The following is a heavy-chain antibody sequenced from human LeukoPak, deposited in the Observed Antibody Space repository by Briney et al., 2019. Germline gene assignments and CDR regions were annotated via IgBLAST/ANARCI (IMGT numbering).Heavy chain of an antibody. D-gene: IGHD4-11*01. Sequence: PSETLSLTCTVSGGSISSGSYYWSWIRQPAGKGLEWIGRIYTSGSTNYNPSLKSRVTISVDTSKNQFSLKLSSVTAADTAVYYCARMVSDYSNGDYYYYYMDVWGKGTTVTVSS. V-gene: IGHV4-61*02. J-gene: IGHJ6*03. CDR1: GGSISSGSYY. CDR3: ARMVSDYSNGDYYYYYMDV. CDR2: IYTSGST.